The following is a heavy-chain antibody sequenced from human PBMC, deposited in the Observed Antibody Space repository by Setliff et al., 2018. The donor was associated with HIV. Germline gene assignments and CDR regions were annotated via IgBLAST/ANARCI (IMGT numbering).Heavy chain of an antibody. D-gene: IGHD3-16*02. Sequence: SETLSLTCTVSGGSISSYYWSWIRQPAGKGLEWIGRIYTSGSTNYNPSLKSRVTMSVDTSKNQFSLKLSSVSAADTAVYYCARDSRLSYRKIHDAFDIWGQGTMVTVSS. CDR2: IYTSGST. CDR1: GGSISSYY. V-gene: IGHV4-4*07. J-gene: IGHJ3*02. CDR3: ARDSRLSYRKIHDAFDI.